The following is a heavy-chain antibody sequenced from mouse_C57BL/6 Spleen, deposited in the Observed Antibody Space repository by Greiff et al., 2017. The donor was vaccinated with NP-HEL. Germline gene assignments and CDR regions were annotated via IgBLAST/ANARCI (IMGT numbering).Heavy chain of an antibody. CDR1: GFNIKNTY. D-gene: IGHD1-1*01. CDR3: ARGDYYGSSFAY. Sequence: EVMLVESVAELVRPGASVKLSCTASGFNIKNTYMHWVKQRPEQGLEWIGRIDPANGNTKYAPKFQGKATITADTSSNTAYLQLSSLTSEDTAIYYCARGDYYGSSFAYWGQGTLVTVSA. J-gene: IGHJ3*01. CDR2: IDPANGNT. V-gene: IGHV14-3*01.